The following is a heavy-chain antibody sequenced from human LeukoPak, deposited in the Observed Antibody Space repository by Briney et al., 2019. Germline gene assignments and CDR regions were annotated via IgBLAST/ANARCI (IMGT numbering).Heavy chain of an antibody. CDR1: GFTFSSYA. D-gene: IGHD6-19*01. J-gene: IGHJ3*02. Sequence: GGSLRLSCAASGFTFSSYAMHWVRQAPGKGLEWVAFISYDGSNKYYADSVKGRFTISRDNSKNTLYLQMNSLRAEDTAVYYCARPQEGLALTRGDAFDIWGQGTMVTVSS. CDR3: ARPQEGLALTRGDAFDI. V-gene: IGHV3-30-3*01. CDR2: ISYDGSNK.